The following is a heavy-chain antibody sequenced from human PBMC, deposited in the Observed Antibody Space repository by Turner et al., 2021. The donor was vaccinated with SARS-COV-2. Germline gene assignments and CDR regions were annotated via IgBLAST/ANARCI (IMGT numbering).Heavy chain of an antibody. V-gene: IGHV4-59*01. CDR3: ARDGCSGAGCYPDYYYGMDV. D-gene: IGHD2-15*01. CDR2: FYYSGST. Sequence: QVQLQESGPGLVRPSETLSLTCTVSGGSISSYYWSWIRQPPGKGLEWIAYFYYSGSTNYNPSLKSRVTISLDTSKNQFSLKLSSVTAADTAVYYCARDGCSGAGCYPDYYYGMDVWGQGTTVTVSS. J-gene: IGHJ6*02. CDR1: GGSISSYY.